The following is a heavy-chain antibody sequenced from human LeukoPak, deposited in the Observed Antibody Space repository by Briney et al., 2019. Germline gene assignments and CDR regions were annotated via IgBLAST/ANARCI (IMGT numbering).Heavy chain of an antibody. Sequence: GGSLRLTCAASGFTFSSYSMNWVRQAPGKGLEWVSSISSTSSYIYYADSVKGRFTISRDNAKDSLFLQLNSLRAEDAAMYYCARVEAVAGNWGGLDPWGQGTLVTVSS. CDR1: GFTFSSYS. J-gene: IGHJ5*02. CDR2: ISSTSSYI. CDR3: ARVEAVAGNWGGLDP. D-gene: IGHD6-19*01. V-gene: IGHV3-21*01.